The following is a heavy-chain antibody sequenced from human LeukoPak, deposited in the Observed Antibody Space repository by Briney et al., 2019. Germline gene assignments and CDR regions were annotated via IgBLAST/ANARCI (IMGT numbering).Heavy chain of an antibody. CDR2: IYSGGST. V-gene: IGHV3-53*01. D-gene: IGHD1-7*01. J-gene: IGHJ3*02. CDR1: GFTVSSNY. CDR3: ARERNYESFSPTDAFDI. Sequence: GGSLRLSCAASGFTVSSNYMSWVRQAPGKGLEWVSVIYSGGSTYYADSVKGRFTISRDNSKNTLYLQMNSLRAEDTAVYYCARERNYESFSPTDAFDIWGQGTMVTVSS.